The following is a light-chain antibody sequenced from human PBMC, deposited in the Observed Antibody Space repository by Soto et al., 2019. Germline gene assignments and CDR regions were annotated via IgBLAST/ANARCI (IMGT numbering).Light chain of an antibody. V-gene: IGLV2-8*01. CDR2: EVS. J-gene: IGLJ1*01. Sequence: QSVLTQPPSASGSPGQSVTISCTGTSSDIGGYTHVSWYQHHPGKAPKLMIYEVSKRPSGVPDRFSGSKSGNTASLTVSGLQAEDEADYYCTSYAGSNSYVFGTGTKVTVL. CDR3: TSYAGSNSYV. CDR1: SSDIGGYTH.